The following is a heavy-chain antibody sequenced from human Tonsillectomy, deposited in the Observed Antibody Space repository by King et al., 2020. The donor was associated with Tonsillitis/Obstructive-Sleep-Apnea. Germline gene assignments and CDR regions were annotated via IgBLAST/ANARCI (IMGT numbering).Heavy chain of an antibody. CDR3: ARSLYDFWSGYYTVYFDY. CDR1: GGSISSYY. Sequence: VQLQESGPGLVKPSETLSLTCTVSGGSISSYYWSWIRQPPGKGLEWIGYIYYSGSTNYNPSLKSRVTISVDQSKNQFSLKLSSVTAADTAVYYCARSLYDFWSGYYTVYFDYWGQGTLVTISS. D-gene: IGHD3-3*01. V-gene: IGHV4-59*01. CDR2: IYYSGST. J-gene: IGHJ4*02.